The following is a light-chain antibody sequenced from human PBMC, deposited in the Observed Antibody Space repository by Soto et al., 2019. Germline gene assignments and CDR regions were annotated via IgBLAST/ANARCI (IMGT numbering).Light chain of an antibody. V-gene: IGLV1-44*01. CDR2: ADY. J-gene: IGLJ2*01. Sequence: QSVLAQPPSASGTPGQRVTISCSGSASNIGGKSISWFQQPPGTAPKLLIHADYQRPSGVPGRFSGSKSGTSASPTIAGLQSEDEADYYCAAWDGSRWVFGGGTKLTVL. CDR1: ASNIGGKS. CDR3: AAWDGSRWV.